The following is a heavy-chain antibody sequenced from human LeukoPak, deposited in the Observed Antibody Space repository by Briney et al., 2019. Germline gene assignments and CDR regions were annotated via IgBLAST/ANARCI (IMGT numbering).Heavy chain of an antibody. CDR2: NSSSSSYI. D-gene: IGHD2-15*01. J-gene: IGHJ4*02. CDR3: ASTLSPAKYCSGGSCYSGRDY. V-gene: IGHV3-21*01. Sequence: PGGSLRLSCAASGFTFSSYSMNWVRQAPGKGLEWVSSNSSSSSYIYYADSVKGRFTISRDNAKNSLYLQMNSLRAEDTAVYYCASTLSPAKYCSGGSCYSGRDYWGQGTLVTVSS. CDR1: GFTFSSYS.